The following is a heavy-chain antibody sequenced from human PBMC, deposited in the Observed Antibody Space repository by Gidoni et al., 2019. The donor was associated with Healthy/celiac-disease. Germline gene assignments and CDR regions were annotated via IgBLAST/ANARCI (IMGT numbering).Heavy chain of an antibody. V-gene: IGHV3-23*01. D-gene: IGHD2-2*01. Sequence: EVQLLESGGGLVQPGGSLRLSCAASGFTFSSYAMSWVRQAPGKGLEWVSAISGSGGSTYYADSVKGRFTISRDNSKNTLYLQMNSLRAEDTAVYYCAKDQVVPAARHRYYYYGMDVWGQGTTVTVSS. CDR2: ISGSGGST. J-gene: IGHJ6*02. CDR1: GFTFSSYA. CDR3: AKDQVVPAARHRYYYYGMDV.